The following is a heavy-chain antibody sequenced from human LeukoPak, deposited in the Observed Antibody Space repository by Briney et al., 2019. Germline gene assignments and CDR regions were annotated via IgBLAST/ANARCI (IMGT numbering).Heavy chain of an antibody. CDR3: AKDTRDMVFGYAFDI. D-gene: IGHD3/OR15-3a*01. Sequence: GRSLRLSCAASGFTFDDYAMHWFRQAPGKGLEWVSGISWNSGSIGYADSVKGRFTISRDNAKNSLYLQMNSLRAEDMALYYCAKDTRDMVFGYAFDIWGQGTMVTVSS. J-gene: IGHJ3*02. V-gene: IGHV3-9*03. CDR1: GFTFDDYA. CDR2: ISWNSGSI.